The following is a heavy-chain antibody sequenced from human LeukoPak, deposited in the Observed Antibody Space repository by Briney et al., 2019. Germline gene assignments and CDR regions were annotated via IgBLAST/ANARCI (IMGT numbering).Heavy chain of an antibody. CDR3: ARDYGGSSPFDY. CDR2: ISSSGSTI. D-gene: IGHD4-23*01. J-gene: IGHJ4*02. Sequence: GGSLRLSCAASGFTFSSYEMHWVRQAPGKGLEWVSYISSSGSTIYYADSVKGRFTISRDNAKDSLYLQMNSLRAEDTAVYYCARDYGGSSPFDYWGQGTLVTVSS. V-gene: IGHV3-48*03. CDR1: GFTFSSYE.